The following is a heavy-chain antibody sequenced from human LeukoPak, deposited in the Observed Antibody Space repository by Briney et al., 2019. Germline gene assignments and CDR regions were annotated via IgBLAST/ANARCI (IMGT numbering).Heavy chain of an antibody. D-gene: IGHD4-17*01. V-gene: IGHV3-15*01. Sequence: GGSLRLSCAASGFIVTNAWMSWVRQAPGKGLEWVGRIRSEPDGGTTDYAAPVKGRFSFSRDDSNNTLYPHMNSLKTEDTAVYYCTIDWLDGDSSLYWGQGTLVTVSS. CDR3: TIDWLDGDSSLY. CDR2: IRSEPDGGTT. CDR1: GFIVTNAW. J-gene: IGHJ4*02.